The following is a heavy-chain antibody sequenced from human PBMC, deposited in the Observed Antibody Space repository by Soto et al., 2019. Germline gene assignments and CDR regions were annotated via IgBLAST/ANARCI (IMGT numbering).Heavy chain of an antibody. V-gene: IGHV4-31*03. CDR2: IDYSQSR. CDR1: GGSISSGGYY. CDR3: ARDTGPDAFDI. J-gene: IGHJ3*02. Sequence: QVQLQESGPGLVKPSQTLSLTCTVSGGSISSGGYYWSWIRQHPGKGLEWIGYIDYSQSRYYNPSLKSRVTISVDTSKNQFSLKLSSVTAADTAVYYCARDTGPDAFDIWGQGTMVTVSS.